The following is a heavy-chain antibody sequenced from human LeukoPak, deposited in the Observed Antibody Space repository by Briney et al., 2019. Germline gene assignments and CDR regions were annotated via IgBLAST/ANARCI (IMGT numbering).Heavy chain of an antibody. CDR1: GFTFDDYG. CDR2: INWNGGST. V-gene: IGHV3-20*04. Sequence: PGGSLRLSCAASGFTFDDYGMSWVRQAPGKGLEWVSGINWNGGSTGYADSVKGRFTISRDDAKNSLYLQMNSLRAEDTALYYCARSPLLCSSTSCYTGAFDIWGQGTMVIVSS. D-gene: IGHD2-2*02. CDR3: ARSPLLCSSTSCYTGAFDI. J-gene: IGHJ3*02.